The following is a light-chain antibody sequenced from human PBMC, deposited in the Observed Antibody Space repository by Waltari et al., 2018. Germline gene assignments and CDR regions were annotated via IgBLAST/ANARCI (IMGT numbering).Light chain of an antibody. CDR3: QQYKTSSPT. Sequence: DIQMTQSPSTLPASVGDTVAITCRASQSVSTWLAWYQQQAGKAPKLLIYKASTLESGVPSRFSGSGSETEFTLIISRLQPEDFANYYCQQYKTSSPTFGQGTKVEIK. CDR1: QSVSTW. CDR2: KAS. V-gene: IGKV1-5*03. J-gene: IGKJ2*01.